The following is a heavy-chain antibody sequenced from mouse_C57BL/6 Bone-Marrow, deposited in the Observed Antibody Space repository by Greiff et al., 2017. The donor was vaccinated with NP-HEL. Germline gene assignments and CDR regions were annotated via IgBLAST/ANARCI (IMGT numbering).Heavy chain of an antibody. CDR1: GFTFSSYA. D-gene: IGHD1-1*01. J-gene: IGHJ3*01. CDR2: ISSGGGYI. Sequence: EVKLMESGEGLVKPGGSLKLSCAASGFTFSSYAMSWVRQTPEKRLEWVAYISSGGGYIYYADTVKGRFTISRDNARNTLYLQMSSLKSEDTAMYYCTNYGSGYGFAYWGQGTLVTVSA. V-gene: IGHV5-9-1*02. CDR3: TNYGSGYGFAY.